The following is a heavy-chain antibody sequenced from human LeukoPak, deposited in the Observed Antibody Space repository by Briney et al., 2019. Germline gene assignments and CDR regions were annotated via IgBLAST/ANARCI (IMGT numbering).Heavy chain of an antibody. CDR3: ARPSYGASDY. Sequence: GESLKISCKGSGYKFTKSWIGWVRQMPGKGLEWLGIIYPDDSRTRYSPSFQGQVTISVDKSITTAYLQWTSLKASDTAMYYCARPSYGASDYWGQGTLVTVSS. V-gene: IGHV5-51*01. D-gene: IGHD4-17*01. J-gene: IGHJ4*02. CDR1: GYKFTKSW. CDR2: IYPDDSRT.